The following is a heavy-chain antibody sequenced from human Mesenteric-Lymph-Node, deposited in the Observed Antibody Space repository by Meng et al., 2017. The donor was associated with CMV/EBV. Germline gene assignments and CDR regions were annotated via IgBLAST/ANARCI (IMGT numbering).Heavy chain of an antibody. CDR1: GYSISSGYY. CDR2: IYHSGST. CDR3: AREERRYYGSSSYLVDT. J-gene: IGHJ5*02. V-gene: IGHV4-38-2*02. D-gene: IGHD3-10*01. Sequence: GSLRLSCTVSGYSISSGYYWGWIRQPPGKGLEWIGSIYHSGSTYYNPSLKSRVTISADTSKNQFSLKLSSVTAADTAVYYCAREERRYYGSSSYLVDTWSQGTLVTVSS.